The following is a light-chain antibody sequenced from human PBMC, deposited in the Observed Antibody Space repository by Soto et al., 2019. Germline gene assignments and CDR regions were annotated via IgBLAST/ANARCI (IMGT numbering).Light chain of an antibody. CDR3: QQTSAFPRT. J-gene: IGKJ1*01. CDR1: QSVDTF. Sequence: EIVLTQSPATLSLSPGERATLSCRASQSVDTFLAWYQQKPGRTPRLLIYDTSNRATGIPPRFSGTGSGTDFTLTISRLEPEDFATYYCQQTSAFPRTFGQGTKVDVK. V-gene: IGKV3-11*01. CDR2: DTS.